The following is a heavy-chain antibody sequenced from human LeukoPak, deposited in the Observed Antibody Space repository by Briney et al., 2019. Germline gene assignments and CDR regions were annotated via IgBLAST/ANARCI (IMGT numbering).Heavy chain of an antibody. CDR1: GGSISSYY. V-gene: IGHV4-59*01. CDR2: IYYSGST. D-gene: IGHD2-15*01. Sequence: PSETLSLTCTVSGGSISSYYWSWLRQPPGKGLEWIGYIYYSGSTNYNPSLKSRVTISVDTSKNQFSLKLSSVTAADTAVDYCASVANCSGGSCYYYYYYYYMDVWGQGTTVSVSS. J-gene: IGHJ6*03. CDR3: ASVANCSGGSCYYYYYYYYMDV.